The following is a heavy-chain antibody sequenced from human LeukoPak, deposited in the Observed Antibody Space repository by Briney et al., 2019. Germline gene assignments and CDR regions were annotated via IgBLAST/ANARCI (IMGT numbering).Heavy chain of an antibody. CDR1: GVPITNYY. J-gene: IGHJ4*02. CDR3: ARGGIAVAATFDH. Sequence: SETLSLTCTVSGVPITNYYWGWIRQPPGKGLEWIGYIFYNGKAKYNPSLMSRVTISVDTSKNQFSLKVNSVTAADTAVYYCARGGIAVAATFDHWGQGSLVTVSS. D-gene: IGHD6-19*01. CDR2: IFYNGKA. V-gene: IGHV4-59*01.